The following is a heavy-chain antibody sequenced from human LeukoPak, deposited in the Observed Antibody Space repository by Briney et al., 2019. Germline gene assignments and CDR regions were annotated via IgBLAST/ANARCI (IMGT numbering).Heavy chain of an antibody. CDR2: IIPIFGTA. CDR1: GGTFSSYA. V-gene: IGHV1-69*05. CDR3: ARGPAVPASCVHASIAALADYYYYMDV. D-gene: IGHD6-6*01. J-gene: IGHJ6*03. Sequence: ASVKVSCKASGGTFSSYAISWVRQAPGQGLEWMGGIIPIFGTANYAQKFQGRVTITTDESTSTAYMELSSLRSEDTAAYYCARGPAVPASCVHASIAALADYYYYMDVWGKGTTVTVSS.